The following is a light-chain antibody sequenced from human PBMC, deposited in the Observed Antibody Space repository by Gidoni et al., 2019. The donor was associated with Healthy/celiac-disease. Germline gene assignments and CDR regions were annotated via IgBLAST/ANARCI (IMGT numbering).Light chain of an antibody. CDR3: QQYDNLPLT. J-gene: IGKJ4*01. V-gene: IGKV1-33*01. CDR1: QDISNY. Sequence: DIQMTQSPSSLSASVGDRVTITCQASQDISNYLNWYQQKPGKAPKLRIYDASNLETGVPSRVSGSGSGTDFTFTISSLQHEDIATYYCQQYDNLPLTFGGGTKVEIK. CDR2: DAS.